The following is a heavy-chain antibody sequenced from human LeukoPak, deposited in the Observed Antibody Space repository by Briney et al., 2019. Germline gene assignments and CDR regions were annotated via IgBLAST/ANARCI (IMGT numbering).Heavy chain of an antibody. CDR1: GYTFSGYY. CDR2: INPNSGGT. J-gene: IGHJ4*02. Sequence: ASVKVSCKTSGYTFSGYYMHWVRQAPGQGLEWMGWINPNSGGTNYAQKFQGRVTMTRDTSISTAYMELSRLRSDDTAVYYCARDPPPYYDFWSGFDYWGQGTLVTVSS. CDR3: ARDPPPYYDFWSGFDY. V-gene: IGHV1-2*02. D-gene: IGHD3-3*01.